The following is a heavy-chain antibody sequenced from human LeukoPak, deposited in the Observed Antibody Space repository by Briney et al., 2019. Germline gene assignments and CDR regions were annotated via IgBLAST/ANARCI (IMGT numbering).Heavy chain of an antibody. CDR3: ARGPPRGKYYYMDV. Sequence: GGSLRPSCAPSGLTSRSFDMNWVPQPTEQGLKWASTIGTASDTYYPGSVEGRFTLSRDNAKNSLYLQMNSLTAGDTAVYYCARGPPRGKYYYMDVWGKGTTVTVSS. CDR1: GLTSRSFD. V-gene: IGHV3-13*01. CDR2: IGTASDT. D-gene: IGHD1-1*01. J-gene: IGHJ6*03.